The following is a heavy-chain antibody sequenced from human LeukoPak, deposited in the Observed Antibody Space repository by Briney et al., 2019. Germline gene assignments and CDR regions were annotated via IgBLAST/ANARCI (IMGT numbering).Heavy chain of an antibody. Sequence: GSLVKLSCTASGATVGSLAIGSVRQAPGQGPEGGGGIIPNTGIANYAQKFQGRVTISSDESTSTVYMELTSLTSDDTAVYYCARGLQYQLLKALAHYYMDVWGEGTTVSVSS. CDR3: ARGLQYQLLKALAHYYMDV. CDR2: IIPNTGIA. V-gene: IGHV1-69*01. D-gene: IGHD2-2*01. CDR1: GATVGSLA. J-gene: IGHJ6*03.